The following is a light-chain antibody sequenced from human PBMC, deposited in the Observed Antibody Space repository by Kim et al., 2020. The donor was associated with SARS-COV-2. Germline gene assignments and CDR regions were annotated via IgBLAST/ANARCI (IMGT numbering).Light chain of an antibody. CDR1: HDIYTY. V-gene: IGKV1-33*01. Sequence: AAVGDRVPITCLASHDIYTYLSWYQQRPGKAPRLLIYDASTLKPGVPSRFSGSGSGTRFTFTITNLQPEDMATYYCQQYDTLPFTFGPVTKVDIK. CDR3: QQYDTLPFT. J-gene: IGKJ3*01. CDR2: DAS.